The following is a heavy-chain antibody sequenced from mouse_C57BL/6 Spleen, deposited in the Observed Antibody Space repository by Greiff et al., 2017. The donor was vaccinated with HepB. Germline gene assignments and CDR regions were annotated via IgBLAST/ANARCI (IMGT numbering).Heavy chain of an antibody. CDR3: ARDQHGSSFDY. D-gene: IGHD1-1*01. V-gene: IGHV5-4*01. CDR2: ISDGGSYT. J-gene: IGHJ2*01. CDR1: GFTFSSYA. Sequence: EVQLQESGGGLVKPGGSLKLSCAASGFTFSSYAMSWVRQTPEKRLEWVATISDGGSYTYYPDNVKGRFTISRDNAKNNLYLQMSHLKSEDTAMYYCARDQHGSSFDYWGQGTTLTVSS.